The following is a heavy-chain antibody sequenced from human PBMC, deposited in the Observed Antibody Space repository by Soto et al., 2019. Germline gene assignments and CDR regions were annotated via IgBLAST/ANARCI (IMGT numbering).Heavy chain of an antibody. CDR1: GVSISSYY. D-gene: IGHD4-17*01. CDR3: ARQYGDLDY. V-gene: IGHV4-59*08. CDR2: IYYSGST. J-gene: IGHJ4*02. Sequence: PSETLSLTCTVSGVSISSYYWSWIRQPPGKGLEWIGYIYYSGSTNYNPSLKSRVTISVDTSKNQFSLKLSSVTAADTAVYYCARQYGDLDYWGQGTLVTVSS.